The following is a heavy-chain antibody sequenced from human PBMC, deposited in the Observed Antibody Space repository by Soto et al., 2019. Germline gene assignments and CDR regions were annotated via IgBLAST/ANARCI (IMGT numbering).Heavy chain of an antibody. CDR3: ARRYGPGFDY. Sequence: TLSLTCTVSGGSISNGGYYWSWIRQHPGKGLEWIGYIYYSGSTYYNPSLKSRVTISVDTSKNQFSLRLSSVTAADTAVYYCARRYGPGFDYWGQGTLVTVSS. CDR2: IYYSGST. V-gene: IGHV4-31*03. CDR1: GGSISNGGYY. J-gene: IGHJ4*02. D-gene: IGHD4-17*01.